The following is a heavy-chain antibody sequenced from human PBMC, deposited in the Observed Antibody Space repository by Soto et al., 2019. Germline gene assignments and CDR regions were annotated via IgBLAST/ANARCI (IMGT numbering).Heavy chain of an antibody. Sequence: GSLSLSCAASGFTFSSYAMSWVRQAPGKGLEWVSAISGRGGSTYYADSVKGRFTISRDNSKNTLYLQMNSLRAEDTAVYYCAKVTYYGSGSYYNKVFDYWGQGTLVTVSS. J-gene: IGHJ4*02. CDR1: GFTFSSYA. V-gene: IGHV3-23*01. CDR2: ISGRGGST. D-gene: IGHD3-10*01. CDR3: AKVTYYGSGSYYNKVFDY.